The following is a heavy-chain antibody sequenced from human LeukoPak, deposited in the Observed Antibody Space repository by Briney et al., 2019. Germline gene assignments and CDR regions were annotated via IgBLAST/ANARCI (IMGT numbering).Heavy chain of an antibody. V-gene: IGHV3-66*02. CDR1: GFTVSSNY. J-gene: IGHJ3*02. Sequence: PGGSLRLSXAASGFTVSSNYMSWVRQAPGKGLEWVSVIYSGGSTYYPDSVKGRFTISRDNSKNTLYLQMNSLRAEDTAVYYCARAPYDFWSGYYTRLAFDIWGQGTMVTVSS. CDR3: ARAPYDFWSGYYTRLAFDI. D-gene: IGHD3-3*01. CDR2: IYSGGST.